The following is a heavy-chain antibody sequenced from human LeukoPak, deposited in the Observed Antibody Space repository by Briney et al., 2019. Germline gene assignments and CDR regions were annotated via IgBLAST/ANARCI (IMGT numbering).Heavy chain of an antibody. CDR1: GFTFSSYA. CDR2: ISGSGGST. CDR3: AKSDSVVPNYFDY. V-gene: IGHV3-23*01. D-gene: IGHD4-23*01. Sequence: GGSLRLSCAASGFTFSSYAMSWVRQDPGKGQEWVSAISGSGGSTYYADSVKGRFTISRDNSKNTLYLQMNSLRAEDTAVYYCAKSDSVVPNYFDYWGQGTLVTVSS. J-gene: IGHJ4*02.